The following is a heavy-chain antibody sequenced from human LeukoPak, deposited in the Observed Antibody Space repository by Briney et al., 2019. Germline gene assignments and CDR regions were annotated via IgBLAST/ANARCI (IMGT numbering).Heavy chain of an antibody. D-gene: IGHD6-13*01. CDR2: INAGNGNT. J-gene: IGHJ4*02. Sequence: ASVKVSCKASGYTFTSYAMHWVRQAPGQRLEWMGWINAGNGNTKYSQEFQGRVTITRDTSASTAYMELSRLRSDDTAVYYCAREKPAAVCFDYWGQGTLVTVSS. CDR3: AREKPAAVCFDY. CDR1: GYTFTSYA. V-gene: IGHV1-3*01.